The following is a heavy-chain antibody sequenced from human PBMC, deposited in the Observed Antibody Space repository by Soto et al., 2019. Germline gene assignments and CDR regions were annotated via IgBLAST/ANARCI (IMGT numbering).Heavy chain of an antibody. D-gene: IGHD3-9*01. J-gene: IGHJ6*02. Sequence: SVKVSCKASGGTFSSYAISWVRQAPGQGLEWMGGIIPIFGTANYAQKFQGRVTITADESTSTAYMELSSLRSEDTAVYYCARYLTNDYYYYGMYVCGQGTTVPVSS. CDR3: ARYLTNDYYYYGMYV. CDR1: GGTFSSYA. CDR2: IIPIFGTA. V-gene: IGHV1-69*13.